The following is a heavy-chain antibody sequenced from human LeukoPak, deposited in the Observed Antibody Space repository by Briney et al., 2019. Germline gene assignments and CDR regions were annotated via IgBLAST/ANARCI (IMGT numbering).Heavy chain of an antibody. J-gene: IGHJ6*02. Sequence: ASVKVSCKASGYTFTSYDCNWVRQPTGQGLEWMGWMNPNSGNKGYPHKFQGRVTMTRNTSIYTAYMEGNSRRSEDTAVYYCARPWTRSSGYISYYYGLGVWGQGNTVTVAS. CDR3: ARPWTRSSGYISYYYGLGV. D-gene: IGHD3-22*01. V-gene: IGHV1-8*01. CDR1: GYTFTSYD. CDR2: MNPNSGNK.